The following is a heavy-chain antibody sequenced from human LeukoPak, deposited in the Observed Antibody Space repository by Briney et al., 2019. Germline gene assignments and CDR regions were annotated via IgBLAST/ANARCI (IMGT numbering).Heavy chain of an antibody. D-gene: IGHD5-18*01. Sequence: SETLSLTCTVSGGSISSYYWSWIRQPPGKGLEWIGYIYYSGSTNYNPSLKSRVTISVDTSKNQFSLKLSSVTAADTAVYYCARLSSYGPNYYYGMDVWGQGTTVTVSS. V-gene: IGHV4-59*01. J-gene: IGHJ6*02. CDR1: GGSISSYY. CDR3: ARLSSYGPNYYYGMDV. CDR2: IYYSGST.